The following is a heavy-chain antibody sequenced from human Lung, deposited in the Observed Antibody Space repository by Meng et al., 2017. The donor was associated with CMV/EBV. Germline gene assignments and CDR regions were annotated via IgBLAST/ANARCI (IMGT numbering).Heavy chain of an antibody. V-gene: IGHV3-30*02. J-gene: IGHJ4*02. CDR1: GFTFSSYG. D-gene: IGHD2-2*01. CDR3: AKGVSHCSSTSCSNFDY. Sequence: GESLKISCAASGFTFSSYGMHWVRQAPGKGLEWVAFIRYDGSNKYYADSVKGRFTISRDNSKNTLYLQMNSLRAEDTAVYYCAKGVSHCSSTSCSNFDYLGQGXLVTVSS. CDR2: IRYDGSNK.